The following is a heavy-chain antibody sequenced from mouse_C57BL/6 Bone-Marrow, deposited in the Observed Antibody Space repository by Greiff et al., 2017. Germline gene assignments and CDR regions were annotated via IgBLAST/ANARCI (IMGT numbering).Heavy chain of an antibody. D-gene: IGHD3-3*01. J-gene: IGHJ4*01. CDR1: GYTFTSYG. CDR2: IYPRSGNT. CDR3: ARGPNYAMDY. Sequence: QVQLKESGAELARPGASVKLSCKASGYTFTSYGISWVKQRTGQGLEWIGEIYPRSGNTYYNEKFKGKDTLTADKSSSTAYMELRSLTSEDSAVYFCARGPNYAMDYWGQGTSVTVSS. V-gene: IGHV1-81*01.